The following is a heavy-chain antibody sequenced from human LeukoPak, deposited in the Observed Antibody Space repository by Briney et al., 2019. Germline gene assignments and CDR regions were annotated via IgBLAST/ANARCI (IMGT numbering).Heavy chain of an antibody. Sequence: PGGSLRLSCAASGFTFSSFGMNWVRQAPGKGLEWVSSISSSSSYIYYADSVKGRFTISRDNAKNSLYLQMNSLRAEDTAVYYCARIGVDAFDIWGQGTMVTVSS. V-gene: IGHV3-21*01. J-gene: IGHJ3*02. CDR3: ARIGVDAFDI. CDR2: ISSSSSYI. CDR1: GFTFSSFG.